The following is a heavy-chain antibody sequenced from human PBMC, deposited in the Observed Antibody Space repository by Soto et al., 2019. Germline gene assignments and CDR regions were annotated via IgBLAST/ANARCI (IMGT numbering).Heavy chain of an antibody. Sequence: QAWGSLRLSCAASGFTFSRYWINWCRHSPFKGLEWVANIKQDGTEKNYVDSVKGRFTISRDNARKSLYLQMDSLRAEDTAVYFCARGDTPMITGMDSFDIWGQGTMVTVSS. CDR1: GFTFSRYW. CDR2: IKQDGTEK. J-gene: IGHJ3*02. CDR3: ARGDTPMITGMDSFDI. D-gene: IGHD5-18*01. V-gene: IGHV3-7*01.